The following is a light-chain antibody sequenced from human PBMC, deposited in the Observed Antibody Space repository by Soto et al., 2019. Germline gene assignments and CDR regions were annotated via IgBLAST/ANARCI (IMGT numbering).Light chain of an antibody. CDR2: DAF. CDR1: QSVSNR. J-gene: IGKJ1*01. V-gene: IGKV3-11*01. CDR3: QHRFSWPPA. Sequence: EIVLTQSPATLSLSPGASATLSCGASQSVSNRLAWYQQKPGQAPRLIINDAFNRATGIPARSSGSGSGTDFTLTISGLEPEDFAVYYCQHRFSWPPAFGQGTKVDNK.